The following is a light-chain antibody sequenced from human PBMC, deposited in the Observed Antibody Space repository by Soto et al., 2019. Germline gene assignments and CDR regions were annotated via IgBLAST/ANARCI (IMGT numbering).Light chain of an antibody. J-gene: IGKJ4*01. CDR2: GAS. CDR3: QQYGNSPLT. V-gene: IGKV3-20*01. CDR1: QSVTSSY. Sequence: EIVLTQSPGTLSLSPGERATLSCRASQSVTSSYLAWYQQKPGQAPRLLISGASNRATDIPDRFSGSGSGTDFTLTISRLEPEDFAVYYCQQYGNSPLTVGGGTKVEIK.